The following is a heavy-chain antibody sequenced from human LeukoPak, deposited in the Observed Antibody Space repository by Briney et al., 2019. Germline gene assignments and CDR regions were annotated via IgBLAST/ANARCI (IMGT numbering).Heavy chain of an antibody. V-gene: IGHV3-21*01. CDR1: GFTFSSYS. J-gene: IGHJ4*02. CDR3: AREAPPIAVAGTNY. Sequence: GGSLRLSYAASGFTFSSYSMNWVRQAPGKGLEWVSSISSSSSYIYYADSVKGRFTIPRDNAKNSLYLQMNSLRAEDTAVYYCAREAPPIAVAGTNYWGQGTLVTVSS. D-gene: IGHD6-19*01. CDR2: ISSSSSYI.